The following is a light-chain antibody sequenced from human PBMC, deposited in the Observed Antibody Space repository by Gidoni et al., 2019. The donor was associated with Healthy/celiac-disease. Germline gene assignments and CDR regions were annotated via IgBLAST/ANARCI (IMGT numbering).Light chain of an antibody. Sequence: EIVFTQSPGTLSLSPGERANLSCSASQSVSSSYLAWYQQKPGQAPRLLIYGASSRATGIPDRFSGSGSGTDFSLTISRLEPEDFAVYYCQQYGSSPPYTFGQGTKLEIK. CDR1: QSVSSSY. CDR3: QQYGSSPPYT. J-gene: IGKJ2*01. CDR2: GAS. V-gene: IGKV3-20*01.